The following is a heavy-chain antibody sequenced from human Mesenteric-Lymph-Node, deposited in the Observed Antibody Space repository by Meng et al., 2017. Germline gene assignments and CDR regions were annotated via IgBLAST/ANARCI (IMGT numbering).Heavy chain of an antibody. D-gene: IGHD4-17*01. CDR2: IKQDGSEK. V-gene: IGHV3-7*01. CDR3: ARDPTVTTTGIDY. Sequence: GESLKISCAASGFTFSSYWMSWVRQAPGKGLEWVANIKQDGSEKYYVDSVKGRLTISRDNAKNSLYLQMNSLRAEDTAVYYCARDPTVTTTGIDYWGQGTLVTVSS. CDR1: GFTFSSYW. J-gene: IGHJ4*02.